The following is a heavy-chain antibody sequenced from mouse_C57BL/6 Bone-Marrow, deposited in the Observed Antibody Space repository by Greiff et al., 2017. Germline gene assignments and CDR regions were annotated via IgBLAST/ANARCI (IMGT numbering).Heavy chain of an antibody. Sequence: VQLQQSGPVLVKPGASVKMSCKASGYTFTDYYMNWVKQSHGKSLEWIGVINPYNGGTSYNQKFKGKATLTVDKSSSTAYMELNSLTSEDSAVYYCARWETMITTRYYAMDYWGQGTTLTVSS. J-gene: IGHJ4*01. CDR2: INPYNGGT. CDR1: GYTFTDYY. V-gene: IGHV1-19*01. CDR3: ARWETMITTRYYAMDY. D-gene: IGHD2-4*01.